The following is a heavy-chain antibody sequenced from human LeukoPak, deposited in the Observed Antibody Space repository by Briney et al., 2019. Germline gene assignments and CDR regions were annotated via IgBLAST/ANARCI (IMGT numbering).Heavy chain of an antibody. CDR2: VNPNSGNT. CDR1: GYTFTSDD. J-gene: IGHJ4*02. V-gene: IGHV1-8*01. Sequence: ASVKVSCKASGYTFTSDDINWVRQAPGQRLEWMGWVNPNSGNTGYAQNFQGRVTMTTNTSITTAYMELSSLRSEDTAVYYCARASKTWMVTAIKDYYFDYWGQGTLVTVAS. D-gene: IGHD2-21*02. CDR3: ARASKTWMVTAIKDYYFDY.